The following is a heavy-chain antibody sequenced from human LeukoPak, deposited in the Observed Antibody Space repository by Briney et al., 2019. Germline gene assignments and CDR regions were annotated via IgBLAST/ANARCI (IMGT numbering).Heavy chain of an antibody. CDR1: GGSISSGGYY. Sequence: SETLSPTSIVSGGSISSGGYYWSWIRQHPGKGLEWIGYIYSSGSTYYNPSLKSRVTIAVDTSKNQFSLKLSSVTAADTAVYYCAGGDSSNWFDPWGQGTLVTVSS. D-gene: IGHD2-21*01. CDR2: IYSSGST. J-gene: IGHJ5*02. V-gene: IGHV4-31*03. CDR3: AGGDSSNWFDP.